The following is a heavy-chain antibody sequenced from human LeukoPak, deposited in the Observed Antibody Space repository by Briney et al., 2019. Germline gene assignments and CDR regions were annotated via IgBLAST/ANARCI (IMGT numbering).Heavy chain of an antibody. D-gene: IGHD5-12*01. Sequence: ASLRVSCKASGYTFTSYGISWVRQAPGQGLEWMGWISAYNGNTNYAQKLQGRVTMTTDTSTSTAYMELRSLRSDDTAVYYCARGGGGGYDYQDWFDPWGQGTLVTVSS. CDR2: ISAYNGNT. CDR1: GYTFTSYG. CDR3: ARGGGGGYDYQDWFDP. V-gene: IGHV1-18*01. J-gene: IGHJ5*02.